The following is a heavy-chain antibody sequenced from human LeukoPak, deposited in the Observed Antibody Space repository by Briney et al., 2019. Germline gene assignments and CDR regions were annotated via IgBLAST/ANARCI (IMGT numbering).Heavy chain of an antibody. D-gene: IGHD3-3*01. CDR1: GGTFSSYA. J-gene: IGHJ4*02. Sequence: SSVKVSCKASGGTFSSYAISWVRQAPGQGLEWMGGIIPIFGTANYAQKFQGRVTITADESTSTAYMELSSLRSEDTAVYYCATNTYDFWSGNRDYFDYWGQGTLVTVSS. CDR2: IIPIFGTA. V-gene: IGHV1-69*01. CDR3: ATNTYDFWSGNRDYFDY.